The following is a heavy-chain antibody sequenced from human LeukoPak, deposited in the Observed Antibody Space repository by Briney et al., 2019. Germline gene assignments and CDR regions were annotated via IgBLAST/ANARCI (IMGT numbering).Heavy chain of an antibody. D-gene: IGHD4-11*01. Sequence: SETLSLTCSVSGASVSSYYWNWIRQPPGEGLEWIGHVPYSAGTNYNPSLKSRVTVSLDTSKNRFSLRLTSVTAADTAVYYCAGRRIADSTVSPDNWFDPWGRGTLVTVSS. CDR1: GASVSSYY. CDR3: AGRRIADSTVSPDNWFDP. CDR2: VPYSAGT. J-gene: IGHJ5*02. V-gene: IGHV4-59*08.